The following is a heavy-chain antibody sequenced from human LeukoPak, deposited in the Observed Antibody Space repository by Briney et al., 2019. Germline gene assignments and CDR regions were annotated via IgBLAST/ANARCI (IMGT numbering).Heavy chain of an antibody. J-gene: IGHJ4*02. CDR3: ARVLDYYGSGTRDFDY. V-gene: IGHV4-38-2*02. CDR2: IYHSGST. D-gene: IGHD3-10*01. CDR1: GYSISSGYY. Sequence: SETLSLTCTVSGYSISSGYYWGWIRQPPGKGLEWIGGIYHSGSTYYNPSLKSRVTMAVDTSKNQFSLELSSVTAADTAAYYCARVLDYYGSGTRDFDYWGQGTLVTVSS.